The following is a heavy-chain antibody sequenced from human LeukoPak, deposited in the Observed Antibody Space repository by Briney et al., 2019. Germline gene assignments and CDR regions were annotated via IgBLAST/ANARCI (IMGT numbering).Heavy chain of an antibody. CDR1: GSTFSSYA. CDR3: VKRYSSGWYPLDY. CDR2: ISSNGGST. V-gene: IGHV3-64D*09. Sequence: PGGSLRLSCSASGSTFSSYAMHWVRQAPGKGLEYVSAISSNGGSTYYADSVKGRFTISRDNSKNTLYLQMSSLRAEDTAVYYCVKRYSSGWYPLDYWGQGTLVTVSS. D-gene: IGHD6-19*01. J-gene: IGHJ4*02.